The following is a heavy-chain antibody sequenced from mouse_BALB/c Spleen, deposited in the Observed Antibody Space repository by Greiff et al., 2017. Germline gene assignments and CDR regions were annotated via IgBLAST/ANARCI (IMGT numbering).Heavy chain of an antibody. CDR1: GYSITSDYA. V-gene: IGHV3-2*02. J-gene: IGHJ4*01. CDR2: ISYSGST. D-gene: IGHD1-2*01. Sequence: VQLKESGPGLVKPSQSLSLTCTVTGYSITSDYAWTWIRQFPGNQLEWMGYISYSGSTSYNPSLKSRISITRDTSKNQFFLQLNSVTTEDTATYYCARKGSTTAGAMDYWGQGTSVTVSS. CDR3: ARKGSTTAGAMDY.